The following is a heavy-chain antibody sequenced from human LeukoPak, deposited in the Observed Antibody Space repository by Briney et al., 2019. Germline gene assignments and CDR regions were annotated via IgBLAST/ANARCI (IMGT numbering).Heavy chain of an antibody. V-gene: IGHV4-59*12. CDR3: ARLGVVVSYYGMDV. CDR2: VYYTGST. CDR1: GGSTSSYF. Sequence: PSETLSLTCTVSGGSTSSYFWSWIRQPPGEGLEWIGYVYYTGSTNYSPSLKTRVAISVDTSKNQFSLKLSSVTAADTAVYYCARLGVVVSYYGMDVWGQGTTVTDSS. J-gene: IGHJ6*02. D-gene: IGHD2-15*01.